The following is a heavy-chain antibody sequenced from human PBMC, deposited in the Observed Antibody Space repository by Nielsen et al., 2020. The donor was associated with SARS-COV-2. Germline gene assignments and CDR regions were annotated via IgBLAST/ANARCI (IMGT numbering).Heavy chain of an antibody. CDR1: DYSFTTSG. Sequence: ASVKVSCKASDYSFTTSGIHWVRQPPGQGLEWMGWISTHNGHTAYAQNLQGRVTMTTDTSTSTAYVELRSLSSDDTAVYYCARGGDTSLVPYFNGLDVWARGPRSPSP. D-gene: IGHD5-18*01. V-gene: IGHV1-18*01. CDR3: ARGGDTSLVPYFNGLDV. J-gene: IGHJ6*02. CDR2: ISTHNGHT.